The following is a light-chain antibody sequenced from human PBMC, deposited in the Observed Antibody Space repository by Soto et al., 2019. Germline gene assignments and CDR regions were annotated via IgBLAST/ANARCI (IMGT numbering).Light chain of an antibody. CDR3: SSYTSSSTRV. V-gene: IGLV2-14*01. Sequence: QSALTQPASVSVSPGQSITISCTGTSSDVGGYNYVSWYQQHPGKAPKLMIYEDSNRPSGVSNRFSGSKSGNTASLTISGLQAEDEADYYCSSYTSSSTRVFGGGTKLTVL. J-gene: IGLJ3*02. CDR1: SSDVGGYNY. CDR2: EDS.